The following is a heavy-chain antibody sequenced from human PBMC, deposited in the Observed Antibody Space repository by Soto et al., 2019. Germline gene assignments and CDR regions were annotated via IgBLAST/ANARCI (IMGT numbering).Heavy chain of an antibody. CDR3: AEERGQWPQVYFFDY. CDR1: ALTSGSPLSSRS. CDR2: ISGSGATT. V-gene: IGHV3-23*01. Sequence: EVQLLESGGGLVQPGGSLRLSCAVSALTSGSPLSSRSVSWVRQAPGKGLEWVSSISGSGATTFYADSVKGRFTISRDDSKNTVYLHMNSLRAGDTAIYYCAEERGQWPQVYFFDYWGQGTLVTVSS. J-gene: IGHJ4*02. D-gene: IGHD6-19*01.